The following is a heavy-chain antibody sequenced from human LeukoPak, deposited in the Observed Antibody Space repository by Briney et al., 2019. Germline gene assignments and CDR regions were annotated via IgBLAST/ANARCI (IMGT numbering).Heavy chain of an antibody. D-gene: IGHD1-26*01. CDR3: ATDGVGVLPGDAFDI. CDR1: GFPFSTYS. J-gene: IGHJ3*02. CDR2: ITDNDSGEI. V-gene: IGHV3-21*01. Sequence: GGSLRLSCAASGFPFSTYSMNWVRQAPGKGREWVSCITDNDSGEIHYADSVEGRFTISRDNARNSLYLQMNSLRVEDTAMYYCATDGVGVLPGDAFDIWGQGTMVTVSS.